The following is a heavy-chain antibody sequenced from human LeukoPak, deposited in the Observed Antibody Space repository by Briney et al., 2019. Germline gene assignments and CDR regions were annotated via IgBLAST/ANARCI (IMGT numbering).Heavy chain of an antibody. CDR1: GYTFTSYA. CDR3: ARGYSSSWYTGSGGY. Sequence: AAVKVSCKASGYTFTSYAMNWVRQAPEQGLEWMGWINTNTGNPTYAHGFPGRFVFSLDTSVSTAYLQISSLKAEDTAVYYCARGYSSSWYTGSGGYWGQGTLVTVSS. V-gene: IGHV7-4-1*02. D-gene: IGHD6-13*01. CDR2: INTNTGNP. J-gene: IGHJ4*02.